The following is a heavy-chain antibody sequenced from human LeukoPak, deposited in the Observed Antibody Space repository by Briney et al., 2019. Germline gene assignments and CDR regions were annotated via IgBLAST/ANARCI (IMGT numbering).Heavy chain of an antibody. CDR1: GGSISSYY. CDR2: IYTSGST. CDR3: ARSPHCGGDCLPDY. J-gene: IGHJ4*01. Sequence: PSETLSLTCTVSGGSISSYYWSWIRQPAGKGLEWIGRIYTSGSTNYNPSLKSRVTISVDTSKNQFSLKLSSVTAADTAVYYCARSPHCGGDCLPDYWGQGTLVTVSS. D-gene: IGHD2-21*02. V-gene: IGHV4-4*07.